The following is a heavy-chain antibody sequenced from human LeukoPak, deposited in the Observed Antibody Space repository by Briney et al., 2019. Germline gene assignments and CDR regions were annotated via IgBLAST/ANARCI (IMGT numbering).Heavy chain of an antibody. CDR1: GFTFSSYA. CDR3: ARDLD. J-gene: IGHJ4*02. Sequence: PGRSLRLSCAASGFTFSSYAMHWVRQAPGKGLEWVSVIYSGGSAYYADSVKGRFTISRDNSKNTLYLQMNSLRAEDTAVYYCARDLDWGQGTLVTVSS. CDR2: IYSGGSA. V-gene: IGHV3-53*01.